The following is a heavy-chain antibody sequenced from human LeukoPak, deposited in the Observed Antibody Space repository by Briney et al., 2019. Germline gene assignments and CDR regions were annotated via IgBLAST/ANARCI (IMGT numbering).Heavy chain of an antibody. D-gene: IGHD3-10*01. J-gene: IGHJ5*02. CDR1: GYTLTELS. CDR3: ARDYGSGSYDWFDP. Sequence: ASVKVSCKVSGYTLTELSMHWVRQAPGQGLEWMGWINPNNGVKDFAQKFQGRVTMTSDTSISTAYMELSGLRSDDTAIYYCARDYGSGSYDWFDPWGQGTLVTVAS. V-gene: IGHV1-2*02. CDR2: INPNNGVK.